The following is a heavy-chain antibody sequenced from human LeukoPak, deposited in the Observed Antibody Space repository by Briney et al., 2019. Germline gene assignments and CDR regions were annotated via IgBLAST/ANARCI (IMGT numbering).Heavy chain of an antibody. J-gene: IGHJ6*02. CDR3: ARGRGIGA. CDR1: GFTFRSFW. V-gene: IGHV3-7*01. Sequence: HPGRSLRLSCAASGFTFRSFWMTWVRQAPGKGLEWVANIREDGSEKYYVDSVNGRFTISRDNAKNSLSLQMNSLRAEDMGVYYCARGRGIGAWGQGTTVTVSS. CDR2: IREDGSEK.